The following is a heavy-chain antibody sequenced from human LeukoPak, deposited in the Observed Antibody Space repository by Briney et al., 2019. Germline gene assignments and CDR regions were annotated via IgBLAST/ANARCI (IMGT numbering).Heavy chain of an antibody. CDR1: GYTFTSFD. CDR2: MNPNSGNT. V-gene: IGHV1-8*01. Sequence: ASVKVSCKASGYTFTSFDINWVRQAAGQGLEWMGWMNPNSGNTDYAQKFQGRVTMTRNTSISTAYMELSSLRSEDTAVYYCARGVAPTVTSTYYYYMDVWGKGATVTVSS. D-gene: IGHD4-11*01. J-gene: IGHJ6*03. CDR3: ARGVAPTVTSTYYYYMDV.